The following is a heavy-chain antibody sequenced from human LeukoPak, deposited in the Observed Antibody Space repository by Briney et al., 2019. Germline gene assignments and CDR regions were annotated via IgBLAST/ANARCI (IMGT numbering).Heavy chain of an antibody. V-gene: IGHV3-43*02. CDR2: ISGDGGST. CDR1: GFTFDDYA. Sequence: GGSLRLSCAASGFTFDDYAMHWVRQAPGKGLEWVSLISGDGGSTYYADSVKGRFTVSRDNSKNSLYLQMNSLRTEDTALYYCATPLGRGYSMHYFDYWGQGTLVTVSS. J-gene: IGHJ4*02. CDR3: ATPLGRGYSMHYFDY. D-gene: IGHD3-22*01.